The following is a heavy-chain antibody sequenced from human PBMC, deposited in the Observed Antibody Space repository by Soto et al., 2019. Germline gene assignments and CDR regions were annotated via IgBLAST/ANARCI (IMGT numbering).Heavy chain of an antibody. J-gene: IGHJ3*02. CDR1: GGSFSNHA. V-gene: IGHV1-69*12. CDR3: AREVAADGAFREDVFDI. D-gene: IGHD6-13*01. CDR2: IIPIFSTT. Sequence: QVHLVQSGAEVKKPGSSVKVSCKASGGSFSNHAINWVRQAPGQGLEWMGRIIPIFSTTNYAQKFQGRVTFTADESKVTAYMELSSLKHDDTAKYYCAREVAADGAFREDVFDIWGQGTMVTVSS.